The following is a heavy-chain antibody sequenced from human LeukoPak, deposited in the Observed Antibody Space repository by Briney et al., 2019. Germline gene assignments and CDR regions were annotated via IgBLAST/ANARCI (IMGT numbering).Heavy chain of an antibody. V-gene: IGHV3-23*01. Sequence: PGGSLRLSCAASGFTFSSYAMSWVRQAPGKGLEWVSAISGSGGSTYYADSVKGRFTISRDNSKNTLYLQMNSLRAEDTALYYCAKGNVDDFWSGYYKGMFLYFDYWGQGTLVTVSS. CDR2: ISGSGGST. J-gene: IGHJ4*02. D-gene: IGHD3-3*01. CDR3: AKGNVDDFWSGYYKGMFLYFDY. CDR1: GFTFSSYA.